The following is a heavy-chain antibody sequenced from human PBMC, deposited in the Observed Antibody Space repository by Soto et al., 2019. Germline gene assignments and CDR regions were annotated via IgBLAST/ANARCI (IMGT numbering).Heavy chain of an antibody. CDR3: ARLWYYDFWSGYLSPDV. J-gene: IGHJ6*02. CDR1: GYTFTSYG. D-gene: IGHD3-3*01. Sequence: QVQLVQSGAEVKKPGASVKVSCKASGYTFTSYGISWVRQAPGQGLEWMGWISAYNGNTNYAQKLQGRVTMTTDTSTSPAYMELRSLRSDDTAVYYCARLWYYDFWSGYLSPDVCGQGTTVTVSS. V-gene: IGHV1-18*01. CDR2: ISAYNGNT.